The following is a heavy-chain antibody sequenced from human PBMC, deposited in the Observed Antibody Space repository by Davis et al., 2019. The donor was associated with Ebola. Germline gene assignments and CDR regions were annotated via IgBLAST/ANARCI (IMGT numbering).Heavy chain of an antibody. J-gene: IGHJ6*02. V-gene: IGHV4-39*01. CDR1: GGSISSYY. CDR3: ARPVSPGYTYGYYYYDMDV. CDR2: IYNSGST. Sequence: MPGGSLRLSCTVSGGSISSYYWGWIRQPPGKGLEWIGSIYNSGSTYYNPSLESRVTISVDTSKNQLSLKLTSVTATDTAVYYCARPVSPGYTYGYYYYDMDVWGQGTTVTVSS. D-gene: IGHD5-18*01.